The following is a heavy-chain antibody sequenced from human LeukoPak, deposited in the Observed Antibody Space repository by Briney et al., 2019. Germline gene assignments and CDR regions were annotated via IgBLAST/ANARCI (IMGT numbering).Heavy chain of an antibody. J-gene: IGHJ3*02. D-gene: IGHD5-24*01. Sequence: PGGSLRLSCAASGFTFSSYGMNWVRQAPGKGLEWVSYISSSSSTIYYADSVKGRFTISRDNAKNSLYLQMNSLRAEDTAVYYCARDPLEIYDAFDIWGQGTMVTVSS. CDR3: ARDPLEIYDAFDI. CDR1: GFTFSSYG. CDR2: ISSSSSTI. V-gene: IGHV3-48*01.